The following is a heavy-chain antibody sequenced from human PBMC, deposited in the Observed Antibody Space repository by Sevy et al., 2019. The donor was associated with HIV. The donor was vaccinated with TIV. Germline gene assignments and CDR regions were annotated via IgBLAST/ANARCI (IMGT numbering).Heavy chain of an antibody. CDR2: IYYSGST. V-gene: IGHV4-61*01. J-gene: IGHJ4*02. Sequence: SETLSLTCTVSGGSVSSGSYYWSWIRQPPGKGLEWIGYIYYSGSTNYNPSLKSLVTISVDTSKNQFSLKLSSVTAADTAVYYCARLSRGVAVAEGLDYWGQGTLVTVSS. CDR3: ARLSRGVAVAEGLDY. D-gene: IGHD6-19*01. CDR1: GGSVSSGSYY.